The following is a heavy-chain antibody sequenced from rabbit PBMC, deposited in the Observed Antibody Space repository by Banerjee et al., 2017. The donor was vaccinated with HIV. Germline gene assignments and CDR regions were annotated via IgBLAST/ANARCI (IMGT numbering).Heavy chain of an antibody. Sequence: QEQLVESGGGLVQPEGSLTLTCTASGSTLSRYYICWVRQAPGKGLEWIACIGTGSGNTVYASWAKGRFTISKTSSTTVTLQMTSLTAADTATYFCARDLAGVIGWNFGLWGQGTLVTVS. D-gene: IGHD4-1*01. CDR1: GSTLSRYY. CDR3: ARDLAGVIGWNFGL. J-gene: IGHJ3*01. V-gene: IGHV1S45*01. CDR2: IGTGSGNT.